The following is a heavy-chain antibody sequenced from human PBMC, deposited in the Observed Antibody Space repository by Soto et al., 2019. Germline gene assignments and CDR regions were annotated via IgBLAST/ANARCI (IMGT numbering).Heavy chain of an antibody. CDR3: ARGGVATSPINYYYYYMDV. D-gene: IGHD5-12*01. CDR1: GYTFTSYG. V-gene: IGHV1-18*01. Sequence: ASVKVSCKASGYTFTSYGISWVRQAPGQGLEWMGWISAYNGNTNYAQKLQGRVTMTTNTSTSTAYMELRSLRSEDTAVYYCARGGVATSPINYYYYYMDVWGKGTTVTVS. J-gene: IGHJ6*03. CDR2: ISAYNGNT.